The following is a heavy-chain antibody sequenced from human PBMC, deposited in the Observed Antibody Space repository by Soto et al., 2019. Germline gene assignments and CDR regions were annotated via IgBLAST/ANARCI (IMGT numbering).Heavy chain of an antibody. Sequence: PGGSLRLSCTASGFTFGDYAVTWFRQAPGKGLEWLGFVRSKTYGGTTEYGASVKGRFTISRDDSKSVAYLQMNTLKTEDTAVYYCTRDNFHDTSGYYPDDWGHGTRVTVSS. CDR2: VRSKTYGGTT. V-gene: IGHV3-49*03. CDR3: TRDNFHDTSGYYPDD. CDR1: GFTFGDYA. J-gene: IGHJ4*01. D-gene: IGHD3-22*01.